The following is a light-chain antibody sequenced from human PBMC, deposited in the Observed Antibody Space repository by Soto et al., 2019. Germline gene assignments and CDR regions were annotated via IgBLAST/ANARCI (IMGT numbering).Light chain of an antibody. Sequence: DIQMTQSPSTLPASVGDRVTITCRASQSIGTWLAWYQQKPGKAPKLLIYDASSLQSGVPSRFSGSGSGTEFALTISSLQPDDFATYYCQQYNTYSWTFGPGTKVDIK. V-gene: IGKV1-5*01. CDR1: QSIGTW. J-gene: IGKJ1*01. CDR3: QQYNTYSWT. CDR2: DAS.